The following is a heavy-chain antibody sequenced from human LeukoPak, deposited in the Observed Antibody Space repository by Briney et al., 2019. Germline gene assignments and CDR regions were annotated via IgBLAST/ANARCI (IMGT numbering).Heavy chain of an antibody. CDR2: IYPGDSDT. Sequence: GESLKISCKGSGYSFTSYWIGWVRQMPGKGLGWMGIIYPGDSDTRYSPSFQGQVTISADKSISTAYLQWSSLKASDTAMFYCARRSVLVGAATQAFDIWGQGTMVTVSS. J-gene: IGHJ3*02. CDR3: ARRSVLVGAATQAFDI. V-gene: IGHV5-51*01. D-gene: IGHD2-15*01. CDR1: GYSFTSYW.